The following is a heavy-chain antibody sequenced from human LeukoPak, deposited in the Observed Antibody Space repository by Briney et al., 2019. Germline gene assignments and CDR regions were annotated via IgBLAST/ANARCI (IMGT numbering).Heavy chain of an antibody. D-gene: IGHD4/OR15-4a*01. CDR3: AREDPQTKVPEGMDV. V-gene: IGHV4-59*01. CDR2: IYYSGTT. J-gene: IGHJ6*02. CDR1: GGSISHYY. Sequence: PSETLSLTCTVSGGSISHYYWSWIRQPPGRGREWMGYIYYSGTTNYNPSLKSRVTISVDTSKNQFSLKLNSVTAADTAVYYCAREDPQTKVPEGMDVWGQGTTVTVSS.